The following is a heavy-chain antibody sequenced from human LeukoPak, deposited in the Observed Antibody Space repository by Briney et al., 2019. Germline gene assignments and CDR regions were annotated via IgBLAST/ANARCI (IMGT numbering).Heavy chain of an antibody. CDR3: AKDKGGSYVYYFDY. CDR2: ISGSGGNT. J-gene: IGHJ4*02. D-gene: IGHD1-26*01. Sequence: TGGSLRLSCAASGFTFSSYAMSWVRQAPGKGLEWVSAISGSGGNTYYADSVKGRFTISRDNSKHTLYLQMNSLRAEDTALYYCAKDKGGSYVYYFDYWGQGTLVTVSS. V-gene: IGHV3-23*01. CDR1: GFTFSSYA.